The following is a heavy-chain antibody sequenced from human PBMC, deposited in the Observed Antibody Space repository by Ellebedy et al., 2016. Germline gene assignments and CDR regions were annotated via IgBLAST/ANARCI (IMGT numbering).Heavy chain of an antibody. CDR3: YYGHYSGY. V-gene: IGHV3-23*01. J-gene: IGHJ4*02. Sequence: GGSLRLSXATSGFTFSNYFMTWIRQAPGKGLEWVATISAGGDNTFFADSVKGRFTISRDNFRNTLYLQMNSLRAEDTAVYYCYYGHYSGYWGQGTLVTVSS. CDR1: GFTFSNYF. D-gene: IGHD4-17*01. CDR2: ISAGGDNT.